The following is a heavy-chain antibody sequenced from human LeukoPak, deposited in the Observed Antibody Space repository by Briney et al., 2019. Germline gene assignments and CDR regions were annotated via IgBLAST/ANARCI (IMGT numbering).Heavy chain of an antibody. CDR2: IRTKANSYGT. CDR1: GFSFSVST. J-gene: IGHJ3*02. V-gene: IGHV3-73*01. D-gene: IGHD6-19*01. CDR3: TRPSPVAGTLDAFDI. Sequence: GGSLRLSCAASGFSFSVSTAFWVRQPSGKGLEWVGRIRTKANSYGTAYAASVKGRFTISRDDSRNTAYLQLTSLKTEDTAVYYCTRPSPVAGTLDAFDIWGRGTMVTVSS.